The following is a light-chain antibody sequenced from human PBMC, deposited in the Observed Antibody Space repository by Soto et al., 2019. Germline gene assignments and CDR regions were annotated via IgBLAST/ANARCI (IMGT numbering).Light chain of an antibody. CDR1: HSVSSSF. V-gene: IGKV3-20*01. J-gene: IGKJ5*01. Sequence: EIVLTQSPGTLSLSPGERATXXFMASHSVSSSFLSLFQQIPGQAPRLLIYGASMRATGIPESFSGSGSGTEFTLTISRLEPEDFAVYYCQQCGSSSTFGQGTRLEI. CDR2: GAS. CDR3: QQCGSSST.